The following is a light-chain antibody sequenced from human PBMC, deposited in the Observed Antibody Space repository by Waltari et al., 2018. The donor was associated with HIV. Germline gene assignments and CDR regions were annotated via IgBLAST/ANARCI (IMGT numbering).Light chain of an antibody. V-gene: IGKV3-15*01. J-gene: IGKJ2*01. CDR3: QQYNIRPRGNT. Sequence: DIVMTQSPAILSVSPGERVTLSCRASQGVGSNLAWYQQKVGQAPGVLIYGAATRAAEIPVRFSGSGSGTDFTLTIDSLQSEDFATYYCQQYNIRPRGNTFGQGTKLQIK. CDR1: QGVGSN. CDR2: GAA.